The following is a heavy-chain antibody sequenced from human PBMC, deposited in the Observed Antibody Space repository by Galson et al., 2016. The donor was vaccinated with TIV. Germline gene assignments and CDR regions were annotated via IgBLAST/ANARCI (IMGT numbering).Heavy chain of an antibody. J-gene: IGHJ6*04. D-gene: IGHD3-3*01. CDR1: GYTFTTYG. CDR3: ARGSEFPAPNTDDRAGYYYGMDV. V-gene: IGHV1-18*01. Sequence: SVKVSCKASGYTFTTYGITWVRQAPGQGLEWMGWISPYNGNTNYAQKLQGRVTMTTDTSTSTAYMELRSLGSDDTAVYYCARGSEFPAPNTDDRAGYYYGMDVWGKGTTVTVSS. CDR2: ISPYNGNT.